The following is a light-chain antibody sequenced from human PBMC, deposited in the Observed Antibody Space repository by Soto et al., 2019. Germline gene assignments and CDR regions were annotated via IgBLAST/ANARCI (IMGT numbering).Light chain of an antibody. J-gene: IGKJ1*01. Sequence: EIVMTQSPATLSVSPRERATLSCRASQSIDSSIAWYQQKPGQAPRLLIYGASTRATAIPARFSGSGSGTEFTLTISRLKSEDFAVYYCQQYNSWPLTFGQGTTVDLK. V-gene: IGKV3-15*01. CDR1: QSIDSS. CDR3: QQYNSWPLT. CDR2: GAS.